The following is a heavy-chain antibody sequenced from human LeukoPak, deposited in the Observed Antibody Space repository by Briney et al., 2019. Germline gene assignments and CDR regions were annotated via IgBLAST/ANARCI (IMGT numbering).Heavy chain of an antibody. CDR2: IYYSGST. D-gene: IGHD3-3*01. CDR1: GGSISSYY. J-gene: IGHJ4*02. Sequence: SETLSLTCTVSGGSISSYYWSWIRQPPGKGLEWIGYIYYSGSTIYNPSLKSRVTISVDTSKNQFSLKLSSVTAADTAVYYCARERPTQNDYFWSGRKYYFDYWGQGTLVTVSS. CDR3: ARERPTQNDYFWSGRKYYFDY. V-gene: IGHV4-59*12.